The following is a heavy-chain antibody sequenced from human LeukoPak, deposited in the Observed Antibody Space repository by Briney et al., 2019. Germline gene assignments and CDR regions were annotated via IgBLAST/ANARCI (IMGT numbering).Heavy chain of an antibody. CDR3: AKGYYYDSSGSYDY. D-gene: IGHD3-22*01. Sequence: GGSLRLSCAASGFTFSSYAMSWVRQAPGKGVEWVSAISGSGGSTYYADSVKGRFTISRDNSKNTLYLQMNSLRAEDTAVYYCAKGYYYDSSGSYDYWGQGTLVTVSS. J-gene: IGHJ4*02. CDR1: GFTFSSYA. CDR2: ISGSGGST. V-gene: IGHV3-23*01.